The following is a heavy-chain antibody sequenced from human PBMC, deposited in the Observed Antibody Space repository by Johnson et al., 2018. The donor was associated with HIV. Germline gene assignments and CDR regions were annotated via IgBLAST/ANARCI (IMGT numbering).Heavy chain of an antibody. CDR1: GFTFSSYA. CDR2: ISYDGSNK. Sequence: VQLVESGGGVVQPGRSLRLSCAASGFTFSSYAMHWVRQAPGKGLEWVAVISYDGSNKYYADSVKGRFTISRDNSKNTLYLQMNSLRAEDTAVYYCAKVDYYYGSGSPGVFDSWGQGTMVTVSS. D-gene: IGHD3-10*01. V-gene: IGHV3-30*04. J-gene: IGHJ3*02. CDR3: AKVDYYYGSGSPGVFDS.